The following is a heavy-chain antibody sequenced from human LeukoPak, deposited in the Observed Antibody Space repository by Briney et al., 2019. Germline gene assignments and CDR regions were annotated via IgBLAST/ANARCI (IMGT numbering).Heavy chain of an antibody. V-gene: IGHV4-4*07. Sequence: SETLSLTCTVSGGSISSYYWSWIRQPAGKGLEWIGRIYTSGSTNYNPSLKSRVTMSVDTSKNQFSLKLSSVTAADTAVYYCARGKRITMIVNWFDPWGQGTLVTVSS. CDR2: IYTSGST. J-gene: IGHJ5*02. CDR1: GGSISSYY. D-gene: IGHD3-22*01. CDR3: ARGKRITMIVNWFDP.